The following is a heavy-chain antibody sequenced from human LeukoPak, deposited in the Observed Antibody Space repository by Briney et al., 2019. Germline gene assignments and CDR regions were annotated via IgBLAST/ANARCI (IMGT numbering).Heavy chain of an antibody. CDR3: ARSSLYYDSSGYPDY. CDR1: GFTFSNYG. Sequence: GGSLRLSCAASGFTFSNYGMHWVRQAPGKGLEWVAFIRYDGSDNYYAGSVKGRFTISRDNSKNTLYLQMNSLRAEDTAVYYCARSSLYYDSSGYPDYWGQGTLVTVSS. D-gene: IGHD3-22*01. J-gene: IGHJ4*02. CDR2: IRYDGSDN. V-gene: IGHV3-30*02.